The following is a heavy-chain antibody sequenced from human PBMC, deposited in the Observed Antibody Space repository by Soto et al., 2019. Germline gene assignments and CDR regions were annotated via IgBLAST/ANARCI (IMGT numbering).Heavy chain of an antibody. J-gene: IGHJ6*02. V-gene: IGHV3-30-3*01. CDR3: ATYYVGPPHYYYYGMDV. D-gene: IGHD3-16*01. Sequence: GGSLRLSCAASGFTFSSYAMHWVRQAPGKGLEWVAVISYDGSNKYYADSVKGRFTISRDNSKNTLYLQMNSLRAEDTAVYYCATYYVGPPHYYYYGMDVWGQGTTVTVSS. CDR2: ISYDGSNK. CDR1: GFTFSSYA.